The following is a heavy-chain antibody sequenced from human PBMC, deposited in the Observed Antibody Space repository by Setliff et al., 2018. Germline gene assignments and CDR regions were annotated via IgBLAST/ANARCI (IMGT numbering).Heavy chain of an antibody. CDR3: ARVGGYASAWHGIEAFDI. J-gene: IGHJ3*02. D-gene: IGHD6-19*01. CDR1: GYTPTNYY. V-gene: IGHV1-2*02. CDR2: INANTGGT. Sequence: ASVKVSCKASGYTPTNYYIHWVRQAPGQGLEWMGWINANTGGTREVQKFQGRVTMTRDTSIDTAYMEVNRLTYDDTAVYYCARVGGYASAWHGIEAFDIWGQGKRSPSPQ.